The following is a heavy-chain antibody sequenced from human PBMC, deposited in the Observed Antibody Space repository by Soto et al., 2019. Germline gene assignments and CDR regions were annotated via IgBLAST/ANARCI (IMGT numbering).Heavy chain of an antibody. CDR1: GYSFTSYW. CDR3: ARAPIDRPYYYGMVV. Sequence: GESLKISCKGSGYSFTSYWIGWVRQMPGKGLEWMGIIYPGDSDTRYSPSFQGQVTISADKSISTAYLQWSSLKASDTAMYYCARAPIDRPYYYGMVVWGQGPTVTLSS. V-gene: IGHV5-51*01. CDR2: IYPGDSDT. J-gene: IGHJ6*02. D-gene: IGHD3-16*02.